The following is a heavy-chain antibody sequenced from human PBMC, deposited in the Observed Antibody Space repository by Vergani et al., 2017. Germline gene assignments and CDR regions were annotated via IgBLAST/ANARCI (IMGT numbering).Heavy chain of an antibody. J-gene: IGHJ4*02. CDR2: ISSSSSYT. CDR3: ARDREESGYDYYFDY. CDR1: GFTFSDYY. V-gene: IGHV3-11*06. D-gene: IGHD5-12*01. Sequence: QVQLVESGGGLVKPGGSLRLSCAASGFTFSDYYMSWIRQAPGKGLEWVSYISSSSSYTNYADSVKGRFTISRDNAKNSLYLQMNSLRAEDTAVYYCARDREESGYDYYFDYWGQGTLVTVSS.